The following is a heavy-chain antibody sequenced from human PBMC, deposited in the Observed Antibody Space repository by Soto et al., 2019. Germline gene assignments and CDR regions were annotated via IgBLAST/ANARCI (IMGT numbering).Heavy chain of an antibody. J-gene: IGHJ4*02. V-gene: IGHV3-7*01. CDR2: IQFDGSEK. D-gene: IGHD2-2*01. Sequence: EVQLVESGGGLVQPGGSLRLSCAASGFTFSGYWMSWVRQAPGKGLEWVANIQFDGSEKYYVDSLKGRFIISRDNTKNTLSLQMNSMRVEDTAVYYCARDDGWNNVVVPPATQNHYFDYWGPGTWVTVSS. CDR1: GFTFSGYW. CDR3: ARDDGWNNVVVPPATQNHYFDY.